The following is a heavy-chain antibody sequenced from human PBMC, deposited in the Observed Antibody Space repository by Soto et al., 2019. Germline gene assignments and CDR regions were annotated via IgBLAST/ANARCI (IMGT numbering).Heavy chain of an antibody. CDR3: ARSITIFGVVIIAHYGMDV. V-gene: IGHV1-46*04. Sequence: ASVKVSCKASGYIFTSYYIHWVRQAPGQGLEWMGIINPTGGSTTYAQKLQGRVTMTRDTSKNQFSLKLSSVTAADTAVYYCARSITIFGVVIIAHYGMDVWGQGTTVTVSS. CDR2: INPTGGST. D-gene: IGHD3-3*01. J-gene: IGHJ6*02. CDR1: GYIFTSYY.